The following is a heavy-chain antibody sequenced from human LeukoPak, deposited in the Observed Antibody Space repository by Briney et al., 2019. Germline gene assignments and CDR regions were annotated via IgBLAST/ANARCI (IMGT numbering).Heavy chain of an antibody. CDR2: IIPIFGTA. V-gene: IGHV1-69*05. D-gene: IGHD3-22*01. CDR1: GGTFSSYA. Sequence: SVKVSCKASGGTFSSYAISWVRQAPGQGLEWMGGIIPIFGTANYAQKFQGRVTITTDESTSTAYMELSSLRSEDTAVYYCARFFGYYNSSATGWFDPWGQGTLVTVSS. J-gene: IGHJ5*02. CDR3: ARFFGYYNSSATGWFDP.